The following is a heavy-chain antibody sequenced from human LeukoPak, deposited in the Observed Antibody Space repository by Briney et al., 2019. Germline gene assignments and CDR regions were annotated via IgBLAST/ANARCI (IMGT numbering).Heavy chain of an antibody. CDR3: AREIVVATVHYFDY. J-gene: IGHJ4*02. CDR2: ISAYNGNT. V-gene: IGHV1-18*01. CDR1: GYTFTSYG. Sequence: ASVKVSCKASGYTFTSYGSSWVRQAPGQGLEGMGWISAYNGNTNYAQKLQGRVTMTTDTSTSTAYMELRSLRSDDTAVYYCAREIVVATVHYFDYWGQGTLVTVSS. D-gene: IGHD3-22*01.